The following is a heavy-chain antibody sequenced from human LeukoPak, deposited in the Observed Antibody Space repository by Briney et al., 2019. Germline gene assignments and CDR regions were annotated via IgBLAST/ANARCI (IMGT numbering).Heavy chain of an antibody. J-gene: IGHJ3*02. D-gene: IGHD3-22*01. Sequence: SETLSLTCTVSGGSISSGGYYWSWIRQQPGKGLEWIGYIYYSGSTYYNPSLKSRVTISVDTSKNQISLKLSSVTAADTAVYYCARRMGSSGYRAAFDIWGQGTMVTVSS. V-gene: IGHV4-31*03. CDR1: GGSISSGGYY. CDR2: IYYSGST. CDR3: ARRMGSSGYRAAFDI.